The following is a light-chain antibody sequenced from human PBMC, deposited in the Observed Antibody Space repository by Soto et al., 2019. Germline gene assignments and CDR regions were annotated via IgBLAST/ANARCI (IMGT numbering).Light chain of an antibody. CDR3: CSYAGTSTFVT. J-gene: IGLJ2*01. CDR1: SSDVGNYNL. CDR2: EVN. Sequence: QSALTQPASVSGSPGQSITISCTGTSSDVGNYNLVSWYQQHPGNAPTLIISEVNKRPAGVSNRFSGSKSGNTASLTISGLQAEDEADYHCCSYAGTSTFVTFGGGTKVTVL. V-gene: IGLV2-23*02.